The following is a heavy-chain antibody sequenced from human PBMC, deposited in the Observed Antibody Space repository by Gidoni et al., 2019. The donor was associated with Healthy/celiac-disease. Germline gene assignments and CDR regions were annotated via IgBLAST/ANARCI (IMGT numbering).Heavy chain of an antibody. D-gene: IGHD3-3*01. CDR3: ARDQDDFWSGYYYNY. CDR1: GYTFTGYY. J-gene: IGHJ4*02. Sequence: QVQLVQSGAEVKKPGASVKVSCKASGYTFTGYYMHWVRQAPGQGLEWMGWINPNSGGTNYAQKFQGRVTMTRDTSISTAYMELSRLRSDDTAVYYCARDQDDFWSGYYYNYWGQGTLVTVSS. CDR2: INPNSGGT. V-gene: IGHV1-2*02.